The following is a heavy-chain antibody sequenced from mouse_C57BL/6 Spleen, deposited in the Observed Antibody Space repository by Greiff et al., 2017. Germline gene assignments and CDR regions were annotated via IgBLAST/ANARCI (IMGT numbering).Heavy chain of an antibody. CDR3: TRGRTGTEYFDV. D-gene: IGHD4-1*01. J-gene: IGHJ1*03. Sequence: EVQRVESGEGLVKPGGSLKLSCAASGFTFSSYAMSRVRQTPEKRLEWVAYISSGGDYIYYADTVKGRFTISRDNARNTLYLQMSSLKSEDTAMYYCTRGRTGTEYFDVWGTGTTVTVSS. CDR2: ISSGGDYI. V-gene: IGHV5-9-1*02. CDR1: GFTFSSYA.